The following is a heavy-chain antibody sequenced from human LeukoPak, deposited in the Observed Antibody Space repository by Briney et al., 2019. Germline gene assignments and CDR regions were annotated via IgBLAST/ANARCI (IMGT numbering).Heavy chain of an antibody. Sequence: SVKVSCKASGGTFSSYAISWVRQAPGQGLEWMGGIIPIFGTANCAQKFQGRVTITADESTSTAYMELSSLRSDDTAVYYCARGGYYYDTNGYSYFLDYWGQGTLVTVSS. J-gene: IGHJ4*02. D-gene: IGHD3-22*01. CDR3: ARGGYYYDTNGYSYFLDY. CDR2: IIPIFGTA. V-gene: IGHV1-69*01. CDR1: GGTFSSYA.